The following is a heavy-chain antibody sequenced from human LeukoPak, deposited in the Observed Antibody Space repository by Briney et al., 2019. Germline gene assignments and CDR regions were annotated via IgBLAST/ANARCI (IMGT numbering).Heavy chain of an antibody. J-gene: IGHJ6*02. CDR2: ISSSNSYI. V-gene: IGHV3-21*01. CDR1: GFTFSSYS. D-gene: IGHD6-13*01. CDR3: ARDPPMAAAGNRAMDV. Sequence: GGSLRLSCAASGFTFSSYSMNWVRQAPGKGLEWVSSISSSNSYIYYADSVKGRFTISRDNAKNSLYLQMNSLRAEDTAVYYCARDPPMAAAGNRAMDVWGQGTTVTVSS.